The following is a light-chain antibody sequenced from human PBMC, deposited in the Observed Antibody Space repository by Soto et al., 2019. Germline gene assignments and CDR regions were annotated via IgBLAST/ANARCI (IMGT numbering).Light chain of an antibody. CDR3: QQYAYSPT. J-gene: IGKJ1*01. CDR1: QSVTSSY. V-gene: IGKV3-20*01. Sequence: EIVLTQSPGTLSLSPGERATLSCRASQSVTSSYLAWYQQKPAQAPRLLIYGASSRATGIPDRFSGSGSATDFTLTISRLEPEDFAVYYCQQYAYSPTFGQGTKVEIK. CDR2: GAS.